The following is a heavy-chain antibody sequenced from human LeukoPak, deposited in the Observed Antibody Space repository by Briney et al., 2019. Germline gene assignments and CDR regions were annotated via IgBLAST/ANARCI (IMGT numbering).Heavy chain of an antibody. J-gene: IGHJ4*02. CDR1: GFTFSNYN. Sequence: PGGSLRLSCVASGFTFSNYNMNWVRQAPGKGLEWFSSISGSGTYIYYADSLKGRFTISRDNAKNSLYLRMNSLRVEETAVYYCERDFSWRQFDYWGLGTLVTVSS. V-gene: IGHV3-21*01. CDR2: ISGSGTYI. CDR3: ERDFSWRQFDY.